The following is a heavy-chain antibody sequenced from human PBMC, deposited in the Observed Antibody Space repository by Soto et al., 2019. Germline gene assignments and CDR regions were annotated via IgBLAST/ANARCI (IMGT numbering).Heavy chain of an antibody. CDR2: IDPSDSQT. J-gene: IGHJ4*02. Sequence: GESLRISCKVSGYSFAGYWITWVRQKPGKGLEWMGRIDPSDSQTYYSPSFRGHVTISATKSITTVFLQWSSLRASDTAMYYCARQIYDSDTGPNFQYYFDSWGQGTPVTVSS. D-gene: IGHD3-22*01. CDR1: GYSFAGYW. V-gene: IGHV5-10-1*01. CDR3: ARQIYDSDTGPNFQYYFDS.